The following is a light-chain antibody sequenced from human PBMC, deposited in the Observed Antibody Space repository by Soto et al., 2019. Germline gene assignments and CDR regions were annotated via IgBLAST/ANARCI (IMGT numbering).Light chain of an antibody. V-gene: IGKV3-15*01. CDR1: QSVTSN. Sequence: EIVMTQSPATLSVSPGERATLSCRASQSVTSNLAWYQQKPGQAPRLLIYGASTRATGIPARFSGSGSGREFTLTISSLQSEDCAVYYCQQYNNWPLFTFGPGTKVDIK. J-gene: IGKJ3*01. CDR2: GAS. CDR3: QQYNNWPLFT.